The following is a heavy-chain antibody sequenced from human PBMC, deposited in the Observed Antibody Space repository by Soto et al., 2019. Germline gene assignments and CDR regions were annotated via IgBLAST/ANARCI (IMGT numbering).Heavy chain of an antibody. J-gene: IGHJ6*02. CDR3: ARVGSSGWYSYCGMDV. CDR1: GYTFTSYG. D-gene: IGHD6-19*01. V-gene: IGHV1-18*04. CDR2: ISAYNGNT. Sequence: ASVKVSCKASGYTFTSYGISWVRQAPGQGLEWMGWISAYNGNTNYAQKLQGRVTMTTDTSTSTAYMELRSLRSDDTAVYYCARVGSSGWYSYCGMDVWGQGTTVTVSS.